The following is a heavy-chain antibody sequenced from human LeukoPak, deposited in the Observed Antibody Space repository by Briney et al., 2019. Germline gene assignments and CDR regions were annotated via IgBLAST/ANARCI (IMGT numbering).Heavy chain of an antibody. D-gene: IGHD3-10*01. CDR3: ASSIMVRGVIIPFDY. J-gene: IGHJ4*02. V-gene: IGHV3-21*01. CDR2: ISSSSSYI. CDR1: GFTFSSYS. Sequence: GGSLRLSCAASGFTFSSYSMNWVRQAPGKGLEWVSSISSSSSYIYYADSVKGRFTISRDNAKNSLYLQMNSLRAEDTAVYYWASSIMVRGVIIPFDYWGQGTLVAVSS.